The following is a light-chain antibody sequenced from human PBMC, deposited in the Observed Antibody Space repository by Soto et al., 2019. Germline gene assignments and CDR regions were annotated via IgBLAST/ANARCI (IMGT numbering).Light chain of an antibody. J-gene: IGKJ1*01. V-gene: IGKV3D-15*01. Sequence: EIVMTQSPATLSVSPGDRATLSCGASQSVSSHLAWYQQKPGQAPRLLIFGASTRATGVPVRFIGSGSGTEFTLTISSLEFEDFAVYYCHQYKDWGGTFGQGTKGEIK. CDR1: QSVSSH. CDR3: HQYKDWGGT. CDR2: GAS.